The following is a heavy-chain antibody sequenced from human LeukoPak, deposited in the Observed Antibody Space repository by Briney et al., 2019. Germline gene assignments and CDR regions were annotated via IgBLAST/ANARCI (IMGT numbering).Heavy chain of an antibody. D-gene: IGHD2-15*01. Sequence: GGSLRLSCAASGFTFNSYSMNWVRQAPGKGLEWVSSISSSSGTYIYYADSVKGRFTISRDNAQNSLYLQMNSLRAEDTAVYYCARDERCSGGSCYSFDYWGQGTLVTVSS. J-gene: IGHJ4*02. CDR2: ISSSSGTYI. CDR1: GFTFNSYS. CDR3: ARDERCSGGSCYSFDY. V-gene: IGHV3-21*01.